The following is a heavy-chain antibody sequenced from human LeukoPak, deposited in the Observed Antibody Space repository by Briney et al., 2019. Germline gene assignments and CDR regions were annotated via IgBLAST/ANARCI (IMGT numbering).Heavy chain of an antibody. CDR3: ARDYSTVTSYYYYYMDV. V-gene: IGHV4-61*02. Sequence: TLSLTCTVSGGSISSGSYYWSWIRQPAGKGLEWIGRIYTSGSTNYNPSLKSRVTISVDTSKNQFSLKLSSVTAADTAVYYCARDYSTVTSYYYYYMDVWGKGTTVTVSS. D-gene: IGHD4-11*01. CDR2: IYTSGST. J-gene: IGHJ6*03. CDR1: GGSISSGSYY.